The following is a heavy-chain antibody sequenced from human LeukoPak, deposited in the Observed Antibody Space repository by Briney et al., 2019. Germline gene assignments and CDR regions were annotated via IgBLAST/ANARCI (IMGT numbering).Heavy chain of an antibody. CDR1: GFSLTDNRVA. Sequence: ESGPTLVNPTQTLALTCTFSGFSLTDNRVAVCWIRQPPGKALEWLALIYWNDVKRYSPSLKSRLTLTKDTSRNQVVLTMTNVVPVDTATYYCARNPPGYNECAFDSWGQGTLVTVSS. CDR3: ARNPPGYNECAFDS. D-gene: IGHD5-24*01. V-gene: IGHV2-5*01. CDR2: IYWNDVK. J-gene: IGHJ4*02.